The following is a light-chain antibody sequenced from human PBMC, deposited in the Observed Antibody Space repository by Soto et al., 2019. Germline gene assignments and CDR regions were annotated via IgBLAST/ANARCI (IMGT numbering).Light chain of an antibody. J-gene: IGKJ3*01. CDR3: QQYGVSRFT. V-gene: IGKV3-20*01. CDR1: QAVSNIY. Sequence: IVLTQSPGTLSLSPGERATLSCRASQAVSNIYLAWYQQKPDQAPRLLIYGASYRATGIPDRFSGSGSGTDFTLNISRLEPEDFAVYYCQQYGVSRFTFGPGTKVDLK. CDR2: GAS.